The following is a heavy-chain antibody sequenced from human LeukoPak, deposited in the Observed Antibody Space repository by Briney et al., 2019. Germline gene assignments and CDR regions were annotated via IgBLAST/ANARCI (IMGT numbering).Heavy chain of an antibody. CDR3: AKFQVEYSGSWYWPLDAFDI. Sequence: GRSLRLSCAASGFTFSSYGMHWVRQAPGKGLEWVAVISYDGSNKYYADSVKGRFTISRDNSKNTLYLQMNSLRAEDTAVYYCAKFQVEYSGSWYWPLDAFDIWGQGTMVTVSS. CDR1: GFTFSSYG. J-gene: IGHJ3*02. CDR2: ISYDGSNK. V-gene: IGHV3-30*18. D-gene: IGHD6-13*01.